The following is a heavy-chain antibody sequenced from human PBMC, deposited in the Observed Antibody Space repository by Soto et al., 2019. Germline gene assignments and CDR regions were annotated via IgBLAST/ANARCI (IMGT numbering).Heavy chain of an antibody. Sequence: SGPTLVNPTQTLTLTCTFSGFSLSTGGMCVSWIRQPPGKALEWLALIDWDDDKYYSTSLKTRLTISKDTSKNQVVLTMTNMDPVDTATYYCARKFRERTTIFGVVIMTRFHQRPYYYYYYGMDVWGQGTTVTVSS. V-gene: IGHV2-70*01. J-gene: IGHJ6*02. CDR3: ARKFRERTTIFGVVIMTRFHQRPYYYYYYGMDV. CDR2: IDWDDDK. CDR1: GFSLSTGGMC. D-gene: IGHD3-3*01.